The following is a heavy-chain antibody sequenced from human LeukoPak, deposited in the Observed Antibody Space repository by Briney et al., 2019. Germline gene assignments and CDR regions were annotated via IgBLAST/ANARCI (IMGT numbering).Heavy chain of an antibody. Sequence: GGSLRLSCAGSGFTFYKYDMTWVRQAPGKGLEWVSAISASGGNTYSADSVKGRFTISRDNSKNTVYLQMNSLRAEDTAVYHCAKEYSSGLDDWGQGTLVTVSS. J-gene: IGHJ4*02. V-gene: IGHV3-23*01. CDR3: AKEYSSGLDD. CDR1: GFTFYKYD. D-gene: IGHD3-22*01. CDR2: ISASGGNT.